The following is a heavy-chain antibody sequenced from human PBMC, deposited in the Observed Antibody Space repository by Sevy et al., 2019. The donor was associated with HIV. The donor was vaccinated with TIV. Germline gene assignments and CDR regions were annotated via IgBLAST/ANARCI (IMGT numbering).Heavy chain of an antibody. J-gene: IGHJ4*02. CDR3: ARDDGSRGIDY. Sequence: GGSLRLSCAASGFTVTSNYMSWVRQAPGKGLEWVSVIYSGGSTYYAGSVKGRSTISRDNSKNTLYLQMNSLRAEDTAVYYCARDDGSRGIDYWGQGTLVTVSS. CDR2: IYSGGST. CDR1: GFTVTSNY. V-gene: IGHV3-53*01. D-gene: IGHD6-13*01.